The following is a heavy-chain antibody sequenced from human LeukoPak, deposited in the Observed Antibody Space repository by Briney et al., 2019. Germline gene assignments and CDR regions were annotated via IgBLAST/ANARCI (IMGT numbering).Heavy chain of an antibody. CDR1: GFTFSSYG. V-gene: IGHV3-30*03. Sequence: GGSLRLSCATSGFTFSSYGMHWVRQAPGKGLEWVAVISYDGSNKYYADSVKGRFTISRDNSKNTLYLQMNSLRAEDTAVYYCAILCSSTSCHDYWGQGTLVTVSS. CDR3: AILCSSTSCHDY. J-gene: IGHJ4*02. D-gene: IGHD2-2*01. CDR2: ISYDGSNK.